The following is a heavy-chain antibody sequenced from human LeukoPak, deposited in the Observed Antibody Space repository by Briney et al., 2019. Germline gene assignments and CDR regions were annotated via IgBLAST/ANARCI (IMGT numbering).Heavy chain of an antibody. CDR3: ARENYGDYVHYFDY. J-gene: IGHJ4*02. V-gene: IGHV3-9*01. Sequence: PGGSLRLSCAASGFTFDDYAMHWVRQAPGKGLEWVSGISWNSGSIGYADSVKGRFTISRDNSKNTLYLQMNSLRAEDTAVYYCARENYGDYVHYFDYWGQGTLVTVSS. CDR2: ISWNSGSI. CDR1: GFTFDDYA. D-gene: IGHD4-17*01.